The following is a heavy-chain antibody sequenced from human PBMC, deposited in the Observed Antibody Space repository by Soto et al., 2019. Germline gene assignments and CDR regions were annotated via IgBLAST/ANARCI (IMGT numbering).Heavy chain of an antibody. CDR3: AGVTWFRGMDV. J-gene: IGHJ6*02. CDR2: TYFRSKWNN. D-gene: IGHD3-10*01. V-gene: IGHV6-1*01. CDR1: GDSVSINSAA. Sequence: SQTLSLTCAISGDSVSINSAAWNLIRQSPSRGLEWLGRTYFRSKWNNDYAVSVKSRISINPDTSKSQFSLQLYSVTPEDTAVYYCAGVTWFRGMDVWGQGTPVTV.